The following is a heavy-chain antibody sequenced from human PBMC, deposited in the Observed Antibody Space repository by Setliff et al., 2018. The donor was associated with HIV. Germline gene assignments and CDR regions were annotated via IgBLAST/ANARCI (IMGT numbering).Heavy chain of an antibody. J-gene: IGHJ4*02. V-gene: IGHV1-24*01. CDR2: FHPEDGEY. CDR3: AIITHSSGWWGWTY. D-gene: IGHD6-19*01. CDR1: GSTLSELA. Sequence: GASVKVSCKVSGSTLSELAMHWVRQTPAKGLQWMGGFHPEDGEYNYAQKFQGRVTMTEDTSTDTAYMDLRSLRSEDTAIYYCAIITHSSGWWGWTYWGQGTLVTVS.